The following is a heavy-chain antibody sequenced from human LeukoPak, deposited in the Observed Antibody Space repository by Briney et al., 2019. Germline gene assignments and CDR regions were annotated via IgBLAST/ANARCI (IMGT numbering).Heavy chain of an antibody. CDR1: GGSMNINNYY. CDR2: INHSGST. V-gene: IGHV4-39*07. CDR3: ARRGSIFEDSEWRTAFDL. Sequence: PSETLSLTCTVSGGSMNINNYYWAWIRQPPGKGLEWIGEINHSGSTHYNPSLKSRVTISVDTSKNQFSLKLSSVTAADTAVYYCARRGSIFEDSEWRTAFDLWGQGTMVIVSS. D-gene: IGHD3-9*01. J-gene: IGHJ3*01.